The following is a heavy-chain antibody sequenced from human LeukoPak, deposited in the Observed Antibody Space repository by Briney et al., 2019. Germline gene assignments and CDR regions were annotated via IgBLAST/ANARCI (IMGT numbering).Heavy chain of an antibody. D-gene: IGHD2-2*01. V-gene: IGHV3-23*01. CDR2: ISGSGNNL. CDR3: ARDYAFAFDI. J-gene: IGHJ3*02. CDR1: GFTFSNYA. Sequence: PGGSLRLSCAASGFTFSNYAMSWVRQAPGKGLEWVSVISGSGNNLYYADSVKGRFTISRDNAKNSLYLQMNSLRDEDTAVYYCARDYAFAFDIWGQGTMVTVSS.